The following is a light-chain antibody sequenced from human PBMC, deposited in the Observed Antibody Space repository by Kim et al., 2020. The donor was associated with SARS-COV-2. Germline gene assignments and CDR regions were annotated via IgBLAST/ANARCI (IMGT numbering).Light chain of an antibody. J-gene: IGKJ4*02. CDR3: QQRSSWPLT. V-gene: IGKV3-11*01. CDR1: HSVSSY. CDR2: DAS. Sequence: LSPGERATLSCSASHSVSSYLGWYQQKPGQAPRLLIYDASKRATGIPARFSASGSGTDFTLTISSLEPEDFAVYYCQQRSSWPLTFGGGTKVDIK.